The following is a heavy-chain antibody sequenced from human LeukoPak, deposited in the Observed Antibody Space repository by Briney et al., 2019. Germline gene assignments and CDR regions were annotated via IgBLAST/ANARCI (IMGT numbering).Heavy chain of an antibody. CDR2: ISWDGGST. CDR1: GFTLDDYT. J-gene: IGHJ4*02. CDR3: AKDLHYYDSSGYVS. V-gene: IGHV3-43*01. D-gene: IGHD3-22*01. Sequence: GGSLRLSCAASGFTLDDYTMHWVRQAPGKGLEWVSLISWDGGSTYYADSVKGRFTISRDNSKNSLYLQMNSLRAEDMALYYCAKDLHYYDSSGYVSWGQGTLVTVSS.